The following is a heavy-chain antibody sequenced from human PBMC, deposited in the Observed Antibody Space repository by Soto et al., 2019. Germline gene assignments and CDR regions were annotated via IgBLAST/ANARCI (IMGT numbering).Heavy chain of an antibody. J-gene: IGHJ5*02. D-gene: IGHD2-2*01. V-gene: IGHV3-74*01. CDR3: ARVSGYCISTSCYAGGGWFDP. CDR1: GFTFSSYW. CDR2: INSDGSST. Sequence: GGSLSLSCAASGFTFSSYWMHWVRQAPGKGLVWVSRINSDGSSTSYADSVKGRFTISRDNAKNTLYLQMNSLRAEDTAVYYCARVSGYCISTSCYAGGGWFDPWGQGTLVTVSS.